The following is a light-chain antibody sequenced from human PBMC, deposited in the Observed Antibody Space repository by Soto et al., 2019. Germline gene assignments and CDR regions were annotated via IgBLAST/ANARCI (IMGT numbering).Light chain of an antibody. CDR2: DAS. CDR3: QQYHSLYT. J-gene: IGKJ2*01. V-gene: IGKV1-5*01. CDR1: QTIGTR. Sequence: DIQMTQSPSIVSASVGDRVTITCRASQTIGTRLAWYQRKPGKALKFLIYDASTLESGVPSRFSDSGSGTEFTLTISSLQPDDLATYYCQQYHSLYTFGQGTNLEIK.